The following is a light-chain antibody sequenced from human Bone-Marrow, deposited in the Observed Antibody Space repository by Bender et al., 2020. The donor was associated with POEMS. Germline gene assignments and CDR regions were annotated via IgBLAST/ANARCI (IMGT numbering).Light chain of an antibody. CDR2: SDN. Sequence: QSVLTQPPSASGTPGQRVTISCSGSNSNIGTNAVNWYQQFPGTAPKLLIYSDNQRPSWVPDRFYAFKSGTLAALAVSGLQSEDEADCYGAAWDAGLSGGVFGGGTKLTV. CDR3: AAWDAGLSGGV. V-gene: IGLV1-44*01. CDR1: NSNIGTNA. J-gene: IGLJ3*02.